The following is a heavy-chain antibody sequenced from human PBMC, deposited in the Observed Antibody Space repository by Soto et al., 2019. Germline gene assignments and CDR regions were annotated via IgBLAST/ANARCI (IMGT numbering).Heavy chain of an antibody. CDR1: GGSFSGYY. CDR2: INHSGST. D-gene: IGHD6-13*01. V-gene: IGHV4-34*01. J-gene: IGHJ4*02. CDR3: ARVTAAGRYFDY. Sequence: SETLSLTCAVYGGSFSGYYWSWIRQPPGKGLERIGEINHSGSTNYNPSLKSRVTMSVDTSKNQFSLKLSSVTAADTAVYYCARVTAAGRYFDYWGQGTLVTVSS.